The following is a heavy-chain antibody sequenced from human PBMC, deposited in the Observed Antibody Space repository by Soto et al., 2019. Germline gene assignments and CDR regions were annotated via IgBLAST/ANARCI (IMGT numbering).Heavy chain of an antibody. CDR1: GFTASSKY. J-gene: IGHJ6*04. D-gene: IGHD2-15*01. CDR3: ARDDVLCDGGRCYGVPLDF. V-gene: IGHV3-66*01. Sequence: GGSLRLSCAASGFTASSKYKSWVRQAPGKGLEWVSLIQSGGPTYYADSVKGRFTISRDTSENTVHLQMDSLRAEDTAVYYCARDDVLCDGGRCYGVPLDFWGKGTTVTVSS. CDR2: IQSGGPT.